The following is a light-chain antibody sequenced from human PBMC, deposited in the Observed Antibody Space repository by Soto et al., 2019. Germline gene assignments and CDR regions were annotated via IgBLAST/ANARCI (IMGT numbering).Light chain of an antibody. CDR3: QQYGDSPRT. J-gene: IGKJ5*01. CDR1: RSLDSGQ. Sequence: ENVLTQSPVTLSLSPGESATLSCRASRSLDSGQLAWYQQKVGRAPRLLIHDAFMRATGIPDRFSGSGSGTDFTLTIARLEPEDFAVYYCQQYGDSPRTFGQGTRLEIK. V-gene: IGKV3-20*01. CDR2: DAF.